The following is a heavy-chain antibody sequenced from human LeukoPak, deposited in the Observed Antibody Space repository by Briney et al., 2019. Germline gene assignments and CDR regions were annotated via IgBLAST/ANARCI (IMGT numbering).Heavy chain of an antibody. CDR3: ARSIAVAGIGCFDI. V-gene: IGHV3-53*01. D-gene: IGHD6-19*01. CDR2: IYSGGST. J-gene: IGHJ3*02. CDR1: WITASCNY. Sequence: GVLRLSWAAAWITASCNYMRWGRQAAREGQGVGSGIYSGGSTYYADSLKGRFTISRDDSKKTLFLQMNSLRAEDTAVYYCARSIAVAGIGCFDIWGQGTTVTVSS.